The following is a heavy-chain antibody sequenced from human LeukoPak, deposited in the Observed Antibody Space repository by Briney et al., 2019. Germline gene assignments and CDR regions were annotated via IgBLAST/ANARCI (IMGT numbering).Heavy chain of an antibody. D-gene: IGHD6-19*01. V-gene: IGHV3-74*01. Sequence: GGSLRLSCAASGFTFSTYWMHWVRQPPGKGLVWLSRISTDGTTTTYADSVKGRFTISRDNAKNTLYLQLNSLRADDTAVYFCARGGVSSPTIDYWGQGTLVTLSS. CDR1: GFTFSTYW. CDR2: ISTDGTTT. CDR3: ARGGVSSPTIDY. J-gene: IGHJ4*02.